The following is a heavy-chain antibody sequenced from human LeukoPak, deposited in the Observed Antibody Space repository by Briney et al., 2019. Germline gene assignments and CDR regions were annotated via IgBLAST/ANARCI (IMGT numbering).Heavy chain of an antibody. CDR3: ARAPNRGRNWGSMDV. Sequence: GGSLRLSCEASGFTFSTYGMIWVRQAPGKGPEWVSSISSISTYRHYADAVKGRFTISRDNTKNSLYLQMDSLRVEDTAVYYCARAPNRGRNWGSMDVWGKGTTVTVSS. D-gene: IGHD7-27*01. CDR1: GFTFSTYG. CDR2: ISSISTYR. J-gene: IGHJ6*04. V-gene: IGHV3-21*01.